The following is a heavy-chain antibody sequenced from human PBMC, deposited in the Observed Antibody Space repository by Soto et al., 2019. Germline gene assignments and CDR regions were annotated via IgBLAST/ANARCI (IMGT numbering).Heavy chain of an antibody. V-gene: IGHV4-34*01. D-gene: IGHD1-1*01. CDR3: AREPTAEITSRYDAWFDI. Sequence: TSETLSLTCADSGGSFSGYYWSWIRQPPGKGLEWIGEINHSGVTNYSPSLKSRVTISVDRSTKQFSLKLTSVTAADTAFDYCAREPTAEITSRYDAWFDIWGQGTLVT. J-gene: IGHJ5*02. CDR1: GGSFSGYY. CDR2: INHSGVT.